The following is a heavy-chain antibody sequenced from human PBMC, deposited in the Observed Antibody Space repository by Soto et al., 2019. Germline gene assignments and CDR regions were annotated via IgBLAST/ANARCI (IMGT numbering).Heavy chain of an antibody. V-gene: IGHV4-59*08. Sequence: SETLSLTCTVSGGSISSYYWSWIRQPPGKGLEWIGYIYYSGSTNYNPSLKSRVTISVDTSKNQFSLKLSSVTAADTAVYYCARLTRSVVVVAATHYYYYYMDVWGKGTTVIVSS. J-gene: IGHJ6*03. CDR3: ARLTRSVVVVAATHYYYYYMDV. D-gene: IGHD2-15*01. CDR1: GGSISSYY. CDR2: IYYSGST.